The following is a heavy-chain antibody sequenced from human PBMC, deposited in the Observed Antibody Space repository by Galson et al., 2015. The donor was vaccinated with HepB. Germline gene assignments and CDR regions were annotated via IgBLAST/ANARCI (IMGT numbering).Heavy chain of an antibody. CDR2: ISYDGSNE. D-gene: IGHD4-17*01. V-gene: IGHV3-30-3*01. J-gene: IGHJ6*02. CDR1: GFTFSSYA. Sequence: SLRLSCAASGFTFSSYAMHWVRQAPGKGLEWVAVISYDGSNEYYADSVKGRFTISRDNSKNTLYVQMNSLRAEDTAVYYCAREWPTVTTSDAMDVWGQGTTVTVSS. CDR3: AREWPTVTTSDAMDV.